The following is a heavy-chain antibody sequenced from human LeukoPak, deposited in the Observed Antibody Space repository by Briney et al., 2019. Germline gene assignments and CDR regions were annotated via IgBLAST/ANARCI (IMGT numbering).Heavy chain of an antibody. CDR1: GGSIGSYF. D-gene: IGHD7-27*01. J-gene: IGHJ5*02. Sequence: SETLSLTCTVSGGSIGSYFWGWIRQPPGKGLEWIGSTHYTGTTNYNPSLKSRVTISLDTSKNEVSFSLTSVTAADTAVYYCARLYGVTLTGWCDPWGQGTLVTVSS. CDR3: ARLYGVTLTGWCDP. V-gene: IGHV4-59*08. CDR2: THYTGTT.